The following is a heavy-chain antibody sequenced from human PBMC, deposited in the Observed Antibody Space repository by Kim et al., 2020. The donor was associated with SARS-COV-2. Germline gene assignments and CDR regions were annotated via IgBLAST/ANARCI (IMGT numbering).Heavy chain of an antibody. Sequence: TPSLHSRVTLSVDTSKNQFSLKLSSVTAADTAVYYCASSLRFLEWLLFDYWGQGTLVTVSS. CDR3: ASSLRFLEWLLFDY. V-gene: IGHV4-59*01. J-gene: IGHJ4*02. D-gene: IGHD3-3*01.